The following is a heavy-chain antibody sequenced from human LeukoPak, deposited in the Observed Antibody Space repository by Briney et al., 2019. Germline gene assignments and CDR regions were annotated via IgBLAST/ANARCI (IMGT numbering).Heavy chain of an antibody. D-gene: IGHD2-15*01. J-gene: IGHJ2*01. CDR1: GFTFSKDD. Sequence: GGSLRLSCAASGFTFSKDDFHWVRQAPGRGLEWVAAIGVTGDTYYADSVKGRFTISREDAANSLYLQMRSLGAGDTALYYRTKEFCGSRAACAGGSYYDFWGRCALVTVSS. CDR3: TKEFCGSRAACAGGSYYDF. V-gene: IGHV3-13*01. CDR2: IGVTGDT.